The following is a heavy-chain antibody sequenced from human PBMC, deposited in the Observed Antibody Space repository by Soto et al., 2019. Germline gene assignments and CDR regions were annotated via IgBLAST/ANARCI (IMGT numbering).Heavy chain of an antibody. CDR2: IYYSGST. Sequence: SETLSLTCTVSGGSISSGGYYWGWIRQPPGKGLEWIGSIYYSGSTYYNPSLKSRVTISVDTSKNQFSLKLSSVTAADTAVYYCARHRAAYDYGDYEYFDYWGQGTLVTVSS. CDR1: GGSISSGGYY. D-gene: IGHD4-17*01. CDR3: ARHRAAYDYGDYEYFDY. J-gene: IGHJ4*02. V-gene: IGHV4-39*01.